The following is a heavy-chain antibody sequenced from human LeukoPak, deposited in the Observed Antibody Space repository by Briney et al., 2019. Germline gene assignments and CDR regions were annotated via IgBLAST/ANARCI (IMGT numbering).Heavy chain of an antibody. CDR3: ARDKKYYYDSSGYHNWFDP. CDR2: IYTSGST. CDR1: GGSISSGSYY. V-gene: IGHV4-61*02. Sequence: SQTLSLTCTVSGGSISSGSYYWSWIRQPAGKGLEWIGRIYTSGSTNYNPSLKSRVTISVDTSKNQFSLKLSSVTAADTAVYYCARDKKYYYDSSGYHNWFDPWGQGTLVTVSS. J-gene: IGHJ5*02. D-gene: IGHD3-22*01.